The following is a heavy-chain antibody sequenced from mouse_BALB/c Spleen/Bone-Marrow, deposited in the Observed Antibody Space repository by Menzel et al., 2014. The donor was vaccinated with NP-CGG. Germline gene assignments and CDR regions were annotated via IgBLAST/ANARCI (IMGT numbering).Heavy chain of an antibody. Sequence: VQLQQPGAELVRSGASVKLSCTASGFNIKDYYMHWVKQRPEQGLEWIGWIDPENGDTEYAPKFQGKATMTADTSSNTAYLQLSSLTSEDTAVYYCNGNYYAMDYWGQGISVTVSS. CDR1: GFNIKDYY. J-gene: IGHJ4*01. CDR2: IDPENGDT. D-gene: IGHD2-1*01. CDR3: NGNYYAMDY. V-gene: IGHV14-4*02.